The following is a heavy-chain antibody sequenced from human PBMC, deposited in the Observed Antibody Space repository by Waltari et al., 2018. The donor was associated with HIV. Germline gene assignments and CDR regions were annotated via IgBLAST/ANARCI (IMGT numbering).Heavy chain of an antibody. CDR1: GYVFTRYH. D-gene: IGHD2-21*02. J-gene: IGHJ4*02. V-gene: IGHV1-8*01. CDR3: ARSLACPDCYSEMDS. Sequence: QVQLVPSGAELKEPGASVKVSCQASGYVFTRYHMNWVRQDPGQGPEWMGWVNPNSGNTGYAQNFQGRVTMTMNTPTSTAYMELSNLKSEDTAVYYCARSLACPDCYSEMDSWGQGTLITVSS. CDR2: VNPNSGNT.